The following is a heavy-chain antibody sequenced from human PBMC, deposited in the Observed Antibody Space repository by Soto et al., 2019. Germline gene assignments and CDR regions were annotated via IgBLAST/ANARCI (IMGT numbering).Heavy chain of an antibody. CDR3: ARDNPRIEYYYYGMDV. Sequence: ASVKVSCKASGGTFSSYAISWVRQAPGQGLEWMGGIIPIFGTANYAQKFQGRVTITADKSTSTAYMELSSLRSEDTAVYYCARDNPRIEYYYYGMDVWGQGTTVTVSS. J-gene: IGHJ6*02. CDR2: IIPIFGTA. CDR1: GGTFSSYA. V-gene: IGHV1-69*06.